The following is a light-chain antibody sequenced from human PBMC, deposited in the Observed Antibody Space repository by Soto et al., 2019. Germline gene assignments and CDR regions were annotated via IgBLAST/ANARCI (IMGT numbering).Light chain of an antibody. CDR3: LLYYRPPGV. CDR1: TGAVSSGDF. CDR2: SVD. Sequence: QPEVTQEPSVTVSPGGTVTLTCASATGAVSSGDFPSWFQQKPGQPPRVLIYSVDSKHSWTPARFSGSLVEGKAALTLSRVQPYFDAAYYCLLYYRPPGVVGSVTKVPVL. J-gene: IGLJ1*01. V-gene: IGLV7-43*01.